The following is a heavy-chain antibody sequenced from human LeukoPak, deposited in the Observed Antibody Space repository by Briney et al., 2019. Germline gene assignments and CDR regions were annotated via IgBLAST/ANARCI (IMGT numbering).Heavy chain of an antibody. CDR3: ARSGWPYYFDY. CDR2: IHSDGSST. J-gene: IGHJ4*02. CDR1: GFTFSSYW. Sequence: GGSLRLSCAASGFTFSSYWMHWVRQAPGKGLVWVSRIHSDGSSTSYADSVRGRFTISRDDAKSTLYLQMNSLGAEDTAVYYCARSGWPYYFDYWGQGTLVTVSS. D-gene: IGHD3-22*01. V-gene: IGHV3-74*01.